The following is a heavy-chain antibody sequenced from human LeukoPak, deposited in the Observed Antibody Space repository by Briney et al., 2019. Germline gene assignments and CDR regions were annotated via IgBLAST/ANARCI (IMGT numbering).Heavy chain of an antibody. CDR2: IRSSGST. CDR1: GGSIGNYH. CDR3: ARRDINSGWSFDD. J-gene: IGHJ4*02. Sequence: SETLSLTCTASGGSIGNYHWSWIRQPAGKGLEWVAQIRSSGSTNYYPPFKSRVSMSIDANEDQHTLTIRSVTAADTAFYYCARRDINSGWSFDDWGQGILVTVSS. V-gene: IGHV4-4*07. D-gene: IGHD6-19*01.